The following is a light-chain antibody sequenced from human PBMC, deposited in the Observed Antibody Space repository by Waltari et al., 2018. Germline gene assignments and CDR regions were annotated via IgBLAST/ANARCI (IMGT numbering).Light chain of an antibody. J-gene: IGLJ3*02. CDR1: SSDVGNYDS. V-gene: IGLV2-11*01. CDR3: YSYAGSYTWV. CDR2: DVT. Sequence: QSALTQPRSVSGSPGQSVTISCTGTSSDVGNYDSVPCYQQPPGNAPKLMIYDVTKRPSGVPDRFSGSRSGNTASLTISGLQAEDEADYYCYSYAGSYTWVFGGGTKLTVL.